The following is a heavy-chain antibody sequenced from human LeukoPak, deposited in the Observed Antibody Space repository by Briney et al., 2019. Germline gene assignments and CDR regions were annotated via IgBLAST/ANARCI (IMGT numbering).Heavy chain of an antibody. Sequence: PSETLSLTCTVSGGSISSGGYYWSWLRQHPGKGQEWIGYIYYSGSTHYNRSLKSRVTISVDTSKHQFSLKLSSVTAADPAMYYCAIKRRFVLGGMDVWGQGTTVTVSS. CDR2: IYYSGST. CDR1: GGSISSGGYY. D-gene: IGHD3-16*01. CDR3: AIKRRFVLGGMDV. J-gene: IGHJ6*02. V-gene: IGHV4-31*03.